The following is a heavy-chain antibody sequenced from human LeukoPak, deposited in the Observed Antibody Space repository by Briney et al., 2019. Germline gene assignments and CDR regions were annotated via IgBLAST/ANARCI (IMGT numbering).Heavy chain of an antibody. CDR1: GYTFTSYD. J-gene: IGHJ4*02. V-gene: IGHV1-8*03. CDR2: MNPNSGNT. CDR3: ARAIVGATTDY. Sequence: ASVKVSCKASGYTFTSYDINWVRQATGQGLEWMGWMNPNSGNTGYAQKFRGRVTITRNTSISTAYMELSSLRSEDTAVYYCARAIVGATTDYWGQGTLVTVSS. D-gene: IGHD1-26*01.